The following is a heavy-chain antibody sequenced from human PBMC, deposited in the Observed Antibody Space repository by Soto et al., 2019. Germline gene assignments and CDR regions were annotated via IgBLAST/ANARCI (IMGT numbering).Heavy chain of an antibody. CDR2: IIPIFGTA. Sequence: QVQLVQSGAEVKKPGSSVKVSCTASGGTFSTYAISWVRQAPGQGLEWMGGIIPIFGTADYAQKFQGRVTITADESTSTAYMELSSLRSQDTAVYYCARHPGRPYYYYGMDVWGQGTTVTVSS. J-gene: IGHJ6*02. CDR1: GGTFSTYA. CDR3: ARHPGRPYYYYGMDV. V-gene: IGHV1-69*12. D-gene: IGHD2-15*01.